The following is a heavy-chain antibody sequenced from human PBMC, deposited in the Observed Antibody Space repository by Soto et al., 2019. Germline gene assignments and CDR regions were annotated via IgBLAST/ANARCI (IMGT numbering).Heavy chain of an antibody. V-gene: IGHV3-21*04. CDR1: EITFSSYS. D-gene: IGHD3-9*01. CDR2: ISSSSYI. J-gene: IGHJ6*02. Sequence: GGSLRFPCTASEITFSSYSMNRVRQAPGKGLEWVSCISSSSYIYYADYVKGPSNLSRDNAKNPLYLQMNSLRAEYTGVYYCARAYGITISPGWAYGMDVWGQGTTVTVSS. CDR3: ARAYGITISPGWAYGMDV.